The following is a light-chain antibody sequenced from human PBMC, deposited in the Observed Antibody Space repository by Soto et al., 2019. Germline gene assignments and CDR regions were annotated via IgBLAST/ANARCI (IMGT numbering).Light chain of an antibody. J-gene: IGKJ1*01. Sequence: DIQMTQSPSTLSASVGDRVTITCRASQSINSWLAWYQQKPGKAPKVLIYKASSLESGVPSRFSGSGSGTEFTLTITSLQPYDFATYYCQQYNSYPWTFGQGTKVEVK. V-gene: IGKV1-5*03. CDR1: QSINSW. CDR2: KAS. CDR3: QQYNSYPWT.